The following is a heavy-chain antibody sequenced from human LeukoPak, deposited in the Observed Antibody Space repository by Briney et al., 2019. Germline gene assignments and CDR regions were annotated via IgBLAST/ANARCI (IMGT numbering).Heavy chain of an antibody. Sequence: GGSLRLSCAASGFTFSSYWMSWVRQAPGKGLEWVANIKQDGSEKYYVESVKGRFTIARDNAKKSLYLQMNSPRAEDTAVYYCARVEASGYDYGAFDYWGQGTLVTVSS. J-gene: IGHJ4*02. V-gene: IGHV3-7*01. CDR1: GFTFSSYW. CDR3: ARVEASGYDYGAFDY. CDR2: IKQDGSEK. D-gene: IGHD5-12*01.